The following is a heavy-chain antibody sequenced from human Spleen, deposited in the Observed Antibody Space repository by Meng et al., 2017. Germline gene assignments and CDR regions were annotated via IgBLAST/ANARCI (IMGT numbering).Heavy chain of an antibody. CDR2: INHSGST. CDR1: GGSFSGYY. D-gene: IGHD5-24*01. CDR3: ARVGRLQLFGYFDY. J-gene: IGHJ4*02. V-gene: IGHV4-34*01. Sequence: SETLSLTCAVYGGSFSGYYWSWIRQPPGKGLNWIGEINHSGSTNYNPSLKSRVTISVDTSKNQFSLKLSSVTAADTAVYYCARVGRLQLFGYFDYWGQGTPVTVSS.